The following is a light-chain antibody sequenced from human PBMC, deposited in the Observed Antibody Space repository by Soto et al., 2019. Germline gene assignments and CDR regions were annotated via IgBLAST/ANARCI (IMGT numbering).Light chain of an antibody. CDR2: GAS. V-gene: IGKV3-20*01. CDR3: QQYASSPWT. CDR1: QSISSTH. J-gene: IGKJ1*01. Sequence: EMVLTQSPDTLSLSPGERATLSCRASQSISSTHLVWYQQKPGQAPSLLIFGASSRATGIPDRFSGSGSGTDFTLTISGLEPEDCAVYYFQQYASSPWTFGQGTKVAIK.